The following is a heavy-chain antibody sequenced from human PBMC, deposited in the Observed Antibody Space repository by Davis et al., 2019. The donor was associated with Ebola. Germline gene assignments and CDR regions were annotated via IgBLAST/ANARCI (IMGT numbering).Heavy chain of an antibody. V-gene: IGHV3-21*01. D-gene: IGHD4-23*01. J-gene: IGHJ4*02. CDR3: ARDPVGNSLFDY. Sequence: GESLKISCAASGFTFSSYSMNWVRQAPGKGLEWVSSISSSSSYIYYADSVKGRFTISRDNSKNTLYLQMNSLRAEDTAVYYCARDPVGNSLFDYWGQGTLVTVSS. CDR1: GFTFSSYS. CDR2: ISSSSSYI.